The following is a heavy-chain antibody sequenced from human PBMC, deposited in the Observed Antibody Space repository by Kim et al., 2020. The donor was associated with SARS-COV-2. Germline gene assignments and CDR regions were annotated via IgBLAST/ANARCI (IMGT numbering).Heavy chain of an antibody. CDR3: ARAYSSGWYYFDY. Sequence: SETLSLTCTVSGGSISSYYWSWIRQPPGKGLEWIGYIYYSGSTNYNPSLKSRVTISVDTSKSQFSLRLSSVTTSDTAVYYCARAYSSGWYYFDYWGQGTLVTVSS. V-gene: IGHV4-59*01. CDR2: IYYSGST. D-gene: IGHD6-19*01. J-gene: IGHJ4*02. CDR1: GGSISSYY.